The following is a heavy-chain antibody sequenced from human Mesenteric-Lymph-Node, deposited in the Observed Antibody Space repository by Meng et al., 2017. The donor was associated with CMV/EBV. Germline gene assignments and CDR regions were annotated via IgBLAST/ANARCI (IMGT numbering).Heavy chain of an antibody. CDR2: LYSGGST. Sequence: SLMISCAASGFPFSDYYMGWIRQAPGKGLEWVSLLYSGGSTDYADSVKGRFTISRDNSRNIVYLQMNSLRPEETAVYYCARDKRRYFDYWGQGTMVTVSS. J-gene: IGHJ4*02. CDR3: ARDKRRYFDY. V-gene: IGHV3-66*02. CDR1: GFPFSDYY.